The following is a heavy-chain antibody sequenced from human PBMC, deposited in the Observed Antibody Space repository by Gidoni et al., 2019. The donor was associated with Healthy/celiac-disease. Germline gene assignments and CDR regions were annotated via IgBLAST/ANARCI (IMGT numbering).Heavy chain of an antibody. D-gene: IGHD5-18*01. CDR2: NYYSGST. CDR3: ARQRIQLWSPTWFDP. CDR1: GCSISSSSYY. V-gene: IGHV4-39*01. Sequence: QLQLQESGPGLVKPSETLSLTCTVSGCSISSSSYYWGWIRQPPGKGLEWIGSNYYSGSTYYKPSLKSLVTISVDTSKNQFSLKLSSVTAADTAVYYCARQRIQLWSPTWFDPWGQGTLVTVSS. J-gene: IGHJ5*02.